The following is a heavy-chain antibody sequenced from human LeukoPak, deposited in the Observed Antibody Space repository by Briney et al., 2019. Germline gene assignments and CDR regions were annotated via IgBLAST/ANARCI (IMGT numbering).Heavy chain of an antibody. D-gene: IGHD3-3*01. CDR3: ASKGPALWSGSSGYYYYMDV. Sequence: PGGSLRLSCAASGFTFSSYSMNWVCQAPGKGLEWVSSISSSSSYIYYADSVKGRFTISRDNAKNSLYLQMNSLRAEDTAVYYCASKGPALWSGSSGYYYYMDVWGKGTTVTVSS. V-gene: IGHV3-21*01. CDR2: ISSSSSYI. J-gene: IGHJ6*03. CDR1: GFTFSSYS.